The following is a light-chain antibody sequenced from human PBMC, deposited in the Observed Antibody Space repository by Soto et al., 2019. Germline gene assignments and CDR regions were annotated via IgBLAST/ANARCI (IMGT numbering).Light chain of an antibody. CDR1: SSDVGGYNY. CDR3: CSYAGTYLV. J-gene: IGLJ2*01. CDR2: DVS. V-gene: IGLV2-11*01. Sequence: QSALTQPRSVSGSPGQSVTISCTGSSSDVGGYNYVSWYQQHPGKAPKLMINDVSKRPSGVPDRFSGSKSGSTASLTISGLQAEDEADYYCCSYAGTYLVFGGGTKLTVL.